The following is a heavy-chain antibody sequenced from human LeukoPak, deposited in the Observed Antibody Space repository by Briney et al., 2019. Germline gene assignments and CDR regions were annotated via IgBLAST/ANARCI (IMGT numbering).Heavy chain of an antibody. CDR1: GFTFSSYS. CDR2: ISYTGTYI. Sequence: GGSLRLSCAASGFTFSSYSMNWVRQAPGKGLEWVSSISYTGTYIYYADSVKGRFTISRDNAQNSLYLQMNSLRAEDTAIYYCVRDRGTYRPIDYWGQGTLVTVSS. D-gene: IGHD1-26*01. J-gene: IGHJ4*02. V-gene: IGHV3-21*04. CDR3: VRDRGTYRPIDY.